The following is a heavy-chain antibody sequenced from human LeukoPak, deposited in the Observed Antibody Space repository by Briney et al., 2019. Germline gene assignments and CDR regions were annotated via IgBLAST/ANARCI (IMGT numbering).Heavy chain of an antibody. Sequence: GGSLRLSCGTSGVILSPYWMSWVRQAPGKGLEWVANIKQDGSEKNYVDSVKGRFTISRDNANNLVFLQMNNLRVDDTALYFCTRIFHSASWFFDLWGRGTLVTVSS. CDR3: TRIFHSASWFFDL. J-gene: IGHJ2*01. CDR1: GVILSPYW. V-gene: IGHV3-7*01. D-gene: IGHD4/OR15-4a*01. CDR2: IKQDGSEK.